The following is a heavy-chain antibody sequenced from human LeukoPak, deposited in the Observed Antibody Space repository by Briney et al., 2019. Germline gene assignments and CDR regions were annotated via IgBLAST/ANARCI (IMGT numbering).Heavy chain of an antibody. CDR1: GGSISSYY. J-gene: IGHJ4*02. Sequence: SETLSLTCTVSGGSISSYYWSWIRQPPGKGLEWIGYIHNSGSTMYNPSLKSRLAMSLDTSKNQFSLQLNSVTPEDTAVYYCARGRTYYYDSNGFFDYWGQGTLVTVSS. D-gene: IGHD3-22*01. CDR2: IHNSGST. V-gene: IGHV4-59*12. CDR3: ARGRTYYYDSNGFFDY.